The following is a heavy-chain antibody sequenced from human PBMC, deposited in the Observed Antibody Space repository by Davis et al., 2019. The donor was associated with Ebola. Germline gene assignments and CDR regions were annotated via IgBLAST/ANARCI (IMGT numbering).Heavy chain of an antibody. CDR3: AKETYCYYGMDV. V-gene: IGHV3-9*01. J-gene: IGHJ6*02. CDR1: GFTFDDYA. CDR2: ISWDSGSI. Sequence: SLKISCAASGFTFDDYAMHWVRQAPGKGLEWVSGISWDSGSIGYADSVKGRFTISRDNAKNSLYLQMNSLRAEDTALYYCAKETYCYYGMDVWGQGTTVTVSS.